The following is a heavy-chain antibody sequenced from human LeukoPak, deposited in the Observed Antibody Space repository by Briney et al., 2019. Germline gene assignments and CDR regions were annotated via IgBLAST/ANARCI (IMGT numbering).Heavy chain of an antibody. CDR1: GFTFGSYA. V-gene: IGHV3-30*02. CDR2: TRYDGTIK. J-gene: IGHJ4*02. D-gene: IGHD3-10*01. Sequence: GGSLRLSCAASGFTFGSYAMHWVRQAPGKGLEWVAFTRYDGTIKYYSGSVKGRFTISRDNSKNTLYLQMSSLRLEDTAVYYCAKDLELTMIRGVCEYWGQGTLVTVSS. CDR3: AKDLELTMIRGVCEY.